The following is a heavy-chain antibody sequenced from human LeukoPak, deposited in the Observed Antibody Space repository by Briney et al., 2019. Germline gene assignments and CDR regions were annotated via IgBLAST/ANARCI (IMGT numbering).Heavy chain of an antibody. D-gene: IGHD6-6*01. CDR2: ISSSGTYI. CDR1: GFTFSDYN. J-gene: IGHJ4*02. V-gene: IGHV3-21*01. CDR3: ASQGGTKLGLFDY. Sequence: PGGSLRLPCAASGFTFSDYNMNWVRQAPGKGLQWVSSISSSGTYIYYAGSVKGRFTISRDDAKNLLYLQMNSLRAEDTAVYYCASQGGTKLGLFDYWGQGTLVTVSS.